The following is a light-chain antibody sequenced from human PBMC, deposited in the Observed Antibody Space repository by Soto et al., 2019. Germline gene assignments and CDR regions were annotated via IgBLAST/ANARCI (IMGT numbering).Light chain of an antibody. CDR1: QSDLHRSSNNNY. V-gene: IGKV4-1*01. J-gene: IGKJ2*01. CDR2: WAS. Sequence: IVMSQSPDSLAVSLGERATINCKSSQSDLHRSSNNNYLAWYQQRPGQPPKLLFYWASTRQSGVPGRFSGSVSETDFTLTISSLQAEDVAVYYCQQYYNTPYTFGQGTKLEIK. CDR3: QQYYNTPYT.